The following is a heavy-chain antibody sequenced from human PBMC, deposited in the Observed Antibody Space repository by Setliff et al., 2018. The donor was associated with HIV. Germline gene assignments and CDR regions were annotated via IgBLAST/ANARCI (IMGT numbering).Heavy chain of an antibody. CDR3: ARGGGAAFYYYYMDV. D-gene: IGHD3-16*01. CDR1: GGTFSSYA. J-gene: IGHJ6*03. CDR2: IIFIFGTA. Sequence: SVKVSCKASGGTFSSYAINWVRQAPGQGLEWMGRIIFIFGTANYAQKFRGRVTITADKSTNTAYMELSSLRSEDTAVYYWARGGGAAFYYYYMDVWGKGTTVTVSS. V-gene: IGHV1-69*06.